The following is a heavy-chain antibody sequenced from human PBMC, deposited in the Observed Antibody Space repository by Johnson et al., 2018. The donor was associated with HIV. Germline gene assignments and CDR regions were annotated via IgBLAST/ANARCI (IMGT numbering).Heavy chain of an antibody. CDR3: AREVAGDYGDSPGAFDI. Sequence: QVQLVESGGGVVQPGRSLRLSCAASGFTFSSYAMHWVRQAPGKGLEWVAVISSDGRNKYYADSVKGRFTISRDNSKNTLYLQMNSLRAEDTAVYYCAREVAGDYGDSPGAFDIWGQGTMVTVSS. J-gene: IGHJ3*02. CDR1: GFTFSSYA. D-gene: IGHD4-17*01. V-gene: IGHV3-30-3*01. CDR2: ISSDGRNK.